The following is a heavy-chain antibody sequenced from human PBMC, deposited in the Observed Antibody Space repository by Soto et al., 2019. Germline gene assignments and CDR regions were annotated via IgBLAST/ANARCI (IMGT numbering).Heavy chain of an antibody. Sequence: GGSLRLSCAASGFTFSSYGMHWVRRAPGKGLEWVAVISYDGSNKYYADSVKGRFTISRDNSKNTLYLQMNSLRAEDTAVYYCAKDGEAVAGTYWGQGTLVTVSS. V-gene: IGHV3-30*18. D-gene: IGHD6-19*01. CDR3: AKDGEAVAGTY. J-gene: IGHJ4*02. CDR1: GFTFSSYG. CDR2: ISYDGSNK.